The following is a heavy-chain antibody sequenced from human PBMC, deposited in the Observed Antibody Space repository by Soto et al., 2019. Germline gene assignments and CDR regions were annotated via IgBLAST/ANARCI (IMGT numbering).Heavy chain of an antibody. V-gene: IGHV4-34*01. D-gene: IGHD3-9*01. J-gene: IGHJ3*02. CDR3: ARVPPLTGADAFDI. CDR1: GGSFSGYY. CDR2: IYYSGSA. Sequence: SETLSLTCAVYGGSFSGYYWGWIRQPPGKGLEWTGIIYYSGSAYYNPSLKSRVTISVDTSKNQFSLKLTSVTAADTAVYYCARVPPLTGADAFDIWGQGTMVTVSS.